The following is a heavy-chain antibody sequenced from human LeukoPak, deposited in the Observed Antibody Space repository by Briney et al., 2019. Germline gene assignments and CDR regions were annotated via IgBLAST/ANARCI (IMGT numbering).Heavy chain of an antibody. CDR3: ARTWVAAAGTLGY. J-gene: IGHJ4*02. Sequence: ASVRVSCKASGYTFTSYGISWVRQAPGQGLEWMGWINTNTGNPTYAQGFTGRFVFSLDTSVSTAYLQISSLKAEDTAVYYCARTWVAAAGTLGYWGQGTLVTVSS. V-gene: IGHV7-4-1*02. D-gene: IGHD6-13*01. CDR1: GYTFTSYG. CDR2: INTNTGNP.